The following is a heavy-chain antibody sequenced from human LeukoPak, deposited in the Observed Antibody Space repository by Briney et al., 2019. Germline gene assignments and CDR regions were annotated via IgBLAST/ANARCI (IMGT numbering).Heavy chain of an antibody. Sequence: GGSLRLSCAASGLTFSSYAMSWVRQAPGKGLEWVSAISGSGGSTYYADSVKGRFTISRDNSKNTLYLQMNSLRAEDTAVYYCATNPDYYDSSRSFDYWGQGTLVTVSS. CDR2: ISGSGGST. V-gene: IGHV3-23*01. CDR1: GLTFSSYA. D-gene: IGHD3-22*01. J-gene: IGHJ4*02. CDR3: ATNPDYYDSSRSFDY.